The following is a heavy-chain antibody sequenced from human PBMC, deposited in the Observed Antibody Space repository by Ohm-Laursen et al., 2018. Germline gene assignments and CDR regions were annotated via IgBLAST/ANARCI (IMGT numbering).Heavy chain of an antibody. CDR2: ISGTGAGT. D-gene: IGHD3-16*01. CDR3: AKVWGRGILDAFDI. V-gene: IGHV3-23*01. Sequence: SLRLSCAASGFTFSTYAMSWVRQAPGKGLQWVSTISGTGAGTLYADSVKGRFTISRDNSKNTVFLQMNTLRAEDTALYFCAKVWGRGILDAFDIWGQGTMVTVSS. CDR1: GFTFSTYA. J-gene: IGHJ3*02.